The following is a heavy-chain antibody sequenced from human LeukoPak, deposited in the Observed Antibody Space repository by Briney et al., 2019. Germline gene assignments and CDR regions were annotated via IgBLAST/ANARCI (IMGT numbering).Heavy chain of an antibody. J-gene: IGHJ4*02. CDR3: AREAYCGGGCYSGFDY. CDR2: IYYSGST. V-gene: IGHV4-59*01. CDR1: GVSISSYH. Sequence: PSETLSLTCTVSGVSISSYHWSWIRQPPGKGLEWMGYIYYSGSTNYNPSLKSRVTISVATSKNQFSLKLSSVTAADTAVYYCAREAYCGGGCYSGFDYWGQGTLVTVSS. D-gene: IGHD2-21*02.